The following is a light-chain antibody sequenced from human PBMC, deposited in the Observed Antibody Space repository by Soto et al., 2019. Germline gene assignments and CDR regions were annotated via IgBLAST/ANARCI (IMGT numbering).Light chain of an antibody. CDR2: LNSDGSH. CDR3: QTWGTGIVV. J-gene: IGLJ3*02. Sequence: QPVLTQSPFASASLGASVTVTCTLSSGHSSNAVAWHQQQPEKGPRYLMRLNSDGSHSKGDGIPDRFTGSSSGADRYLTISSLQSEDEADYYCQTWGTGIVVFGGGTKLTVL. CDR1: SGHSSNA. V-gene: IGLV4-69*01.